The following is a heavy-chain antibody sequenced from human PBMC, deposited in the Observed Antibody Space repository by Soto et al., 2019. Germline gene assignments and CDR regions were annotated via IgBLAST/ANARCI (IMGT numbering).Heavy chain of an antibody. D-gene: IGHD3-22*01. Sequence: PGDSLKISCEGSRHSFTSYWNRWVRQMPGKGLEWMGRIAPSDSYTNYSSSFQGHVTISADKSISTAYLQWSSLKASDTAMYYCARLFNRDARGGYYDSSGYYLVQAFDIWGQGTMVTVSS. CDR3: ARLFNRDARGGYYDSSGYYLVQAFDI. CDR2: IAPSDSYT. V-gene: IGHV5-10-1*01. CDR1: RHSFTSYW. J-gene: IGHJ3*02.